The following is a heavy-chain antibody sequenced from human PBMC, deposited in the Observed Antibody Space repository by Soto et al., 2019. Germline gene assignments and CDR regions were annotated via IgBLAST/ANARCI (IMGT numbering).Heavy chain of an antibody. V-gene: IGHV3-11*04. CDR2: ISSSGSTI. J-gene: IGHJ6*03. CDR1: GFTFSDFY. Sequence: GGSLRLSCAASGFTFSDFYISWIRQAPGKGLEWVSYISSSGSTIYYADSVKGRFTISRDNSKNTLYLQMNSLRAEDTAVYYCARTNYDFWSGYYPYYMDVWGKGTTVTVSS. CDR3: ARTNYDFWSGYYPYYMDV. D-gene: IGHD3-3*01.